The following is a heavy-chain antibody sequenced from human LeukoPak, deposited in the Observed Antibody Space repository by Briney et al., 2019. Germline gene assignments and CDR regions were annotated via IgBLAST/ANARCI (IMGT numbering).Heavy chain of an antibody. CDR1: GGSISSYY. Sequence: SETPSLTCTVSGGSISSYYWSWVRQPAGKGLEWIGRIYTSGSTNYNPSLKSRVTMSVDTSKNQFSLKLSSVTVADTAVYYCASALNVHRQIDYWGQGTLVTVSS. CDR3: ASALNVHRQIDY. J-gene: IGHJ4*02. D-gene: IGHD1-14*01. V-gene: IGHV4-4*07. CDR2: IYTSGST.